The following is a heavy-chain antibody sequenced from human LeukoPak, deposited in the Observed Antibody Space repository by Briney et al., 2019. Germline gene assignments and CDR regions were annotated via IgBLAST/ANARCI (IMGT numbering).Heavy chain of an antibody. D-gene: IGHD3-10*01. Sequence: PSETLSLTCAVYGGSFSGYYWSWIRQPPGKGLEWIGEINHSGSTNYNPSLKSRVTISVDTSKNQFSLRLSSVTAADTAVYYCARRGKRAHHNWFDPWGQGTLVTVSS. CDR1: GGSFSGYY. CDR2: INHSGST. V-gene: IGHV4-34*01. J-gene: IGHJ5*02. CDR3: ARRGKRAHHNWFDP.